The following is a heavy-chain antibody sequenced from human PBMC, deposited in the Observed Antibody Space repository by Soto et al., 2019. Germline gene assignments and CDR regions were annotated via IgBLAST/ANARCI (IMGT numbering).Heavy chain of an antibody. J-gene: IGHJ4*02. D-gene: IGHD3-22*01. CDR3: ARACRSSGYYYVCTY. CDR1: GASISTYY. CDR2: IYSSTTT. V-gene: IGHV4-59*01. Sequence: SETLSLTCTVSGASISTYYWSWIRQTPGKGLEILLYIYSSTTTDHNPSLISRATRSVDAINNQFSCRRTSVTAADTTVYYGARACRSSGYYYVCTYWVPGTQGTVS.